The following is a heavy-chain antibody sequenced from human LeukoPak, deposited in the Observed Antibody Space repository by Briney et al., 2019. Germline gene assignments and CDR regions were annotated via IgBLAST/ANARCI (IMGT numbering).Heavy chain of an antibody. V-gene: IGHV3-21*01. CDR1: GFTFSSYS. CDR3: ARDVAGTKDY. CDR2: ISSSSSYI. Sequence: GGSLRLSCAASGFTFSSYSMNWVRQAPGKGLEWVSSISSSSSYIYYADSVKGRFAISRDNAKNSLYLQMNSLRAEDTAVYYCARDVAGTKDYWGQGTLVTVSS. J-gene: IGHJ4*02. D-gene: IGHD6-19*01.